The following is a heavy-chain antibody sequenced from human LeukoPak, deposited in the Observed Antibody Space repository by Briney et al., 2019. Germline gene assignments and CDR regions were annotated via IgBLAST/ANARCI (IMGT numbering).Heavy chain of an antibody. CDR3: ARDEITIFGVCPPRFDY. CDR1: GGSISSYY. J-gene: IGHJ4*02. V-gene: IGHV4-4*07. Sequence: SETLSLTCTVSGGSISSYYWSWIRQPAGKGLEWIGRIYTSGSTNYNPSLKSRVTMSVDTSKNQFSLKLSSVTAADTAVYYCARDEITIFGVCPPRFDYWGQGTLVTVSS. D-gene: IGHD3-3*01. CDR2: IYTSGST.